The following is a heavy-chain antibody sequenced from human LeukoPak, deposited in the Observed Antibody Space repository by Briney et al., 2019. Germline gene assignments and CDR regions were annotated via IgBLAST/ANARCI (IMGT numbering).Heavy chain of an antibody. J-gene: IGHJ4*02. CDR3: ARDREVTMVRGIGGY. Sequence: GGTLRLSCAASGFTFSSHGMNWVRQAPGKGLEWVSGISGSGVITYYADSVKGRFTISRDNSKNTLDLQMNSLRAEDTAVYYCARDREVTMVRGIGGYWGQGTLVTVSS. CDR2: ISGSGVIT. V-gene: IGHV3-23*01. CDR1: GFTFSSHG. D-gene: IGHD3-10*01.